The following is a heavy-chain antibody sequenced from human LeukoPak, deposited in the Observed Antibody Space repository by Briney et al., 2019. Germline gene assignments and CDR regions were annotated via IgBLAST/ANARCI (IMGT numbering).Heavy chain of an antibody. V-gene: IGHV4-31*03. CDR3: ARDNLIAAAGNDFDY. CDR2: IYYSGST. Sequence: SQTLSLTCTVSGGSISSGGYYWSWIRQHPGKGLEWIGYIYYSGSTYYNPSLKSRVTISVDTSKNQFSLKLSSVTAADTAVYYCARDNLIAAAGNDFDYWGQGTLVIVSS. CDR1: GGSISSGGYY. J-gene: IGHJ4*02. D-gene: IGHD6-13*01.